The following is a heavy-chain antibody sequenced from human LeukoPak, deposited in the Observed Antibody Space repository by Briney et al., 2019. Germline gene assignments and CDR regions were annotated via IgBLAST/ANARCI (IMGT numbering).Heavy chain of an antibody. V-gene: IGHV4-34*01. D-gene: IGHD5-24*01. CDR1: GFTFSSYS. CDR2: INDIGST. CDR3: ARHGQMATILYYYYYMDV. J-gene: IGHJ6*03. Sequence: GSRRLACAASGFTFSSYSMDWVRQPPGRGRGWMGEINDIGSTNYNPSLKSRVTISVDTSKNQFSLKLSSVTAADTAVYYCARHGQMATILYYYYYMDVWGKGTTVTISS.